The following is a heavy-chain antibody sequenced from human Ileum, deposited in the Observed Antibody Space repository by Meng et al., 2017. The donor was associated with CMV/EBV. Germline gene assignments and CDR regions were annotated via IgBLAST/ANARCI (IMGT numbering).Heavy chain of an antibody. J-gene: IGHJ6*02. D-gene: IGHD1-26*01. V-gene: IGHV5-51*01. CDR3: ARQGEVRRTQSIVGATDYYGMDV. CDR1: GYSFTSYW. CDR2: IYPGDSDT. Sequence: GESLKISCKGSGYSFTSYWIGWVRQMPGKGLEWMGIIYPGDSDTRYSPSFQGQVTISADKSISTAYLQWSSLKASDTAMYYCARQGEVRRTQSIVGATDYYGMDVWGQGTTVTVSS.